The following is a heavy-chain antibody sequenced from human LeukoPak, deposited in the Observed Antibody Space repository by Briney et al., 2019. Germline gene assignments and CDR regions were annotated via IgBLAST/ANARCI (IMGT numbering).Heavy chain of an antibody. J-gene: IGHJ4*02. CDR1: VFNFSSYA. CDR2: ISGSGGSK. CDR3: AKGLDTMIVYYFDY. D-gene: IGHD3-22*01. Sequence: GGSLRLSCGASVFNFSSYAMSWVRQAPGKGLEWVSAISGSGGSKYYADSVKGRFTISRDNSKHTLYLQMNSLRAEDTAVYYCAKGLDTMIVYYFDYWGQGTLVTVSS. V-gene: IGHV3-23*01.